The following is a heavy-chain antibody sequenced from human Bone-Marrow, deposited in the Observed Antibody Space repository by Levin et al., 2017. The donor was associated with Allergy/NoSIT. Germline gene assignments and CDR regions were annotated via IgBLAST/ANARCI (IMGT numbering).Heavy chain of an antibody. CDR3: AKDASSSSCLDY. CDR2: ISGSGGST. CDR1: GFTFSSYA. J-gene: IGHJ4*02. V-gene: IGHV3-23*01. D-gene: IGHD6-13*01. Sequence: SCAASGFTFSSYAMSWVRQAPGKGLEWVSAISGSGGSTYYADSVKGRFTISRDNSKNTLYLQMNSLRAEDTAVYYCAKDASSSSCLDYWGQGTLVTVSS.